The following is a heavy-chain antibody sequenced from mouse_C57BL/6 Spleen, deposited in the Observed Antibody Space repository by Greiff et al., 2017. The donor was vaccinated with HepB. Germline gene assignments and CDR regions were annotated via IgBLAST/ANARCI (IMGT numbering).Heavy chain of an antibody. V-gene: IGHV5-4*01. CDR2: ISDGGSYT. J-gene: IGHJ1*03. CDR1: GFTFSSYA. Sequence: EVKLMESGGGLVKPGGSLKLSCAASGFTFSSYAMSWVRQTPEKRLEWVATISDGGSYTYYPDNVKGRFTISRDNAKNNLYLQMSHLKSEDTAMYYCARDRDGYYHYWYFDFWGTGTTVTVSS. D-gene: IGHD2-3*01. CDR3: ARDRDGYYHYWYFDF.